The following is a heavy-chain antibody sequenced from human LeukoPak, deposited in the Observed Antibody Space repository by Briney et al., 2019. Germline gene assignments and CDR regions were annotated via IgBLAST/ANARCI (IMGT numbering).Heavy chain of an antibody. CDR2: IIPIFGTA. CDR1: GGTFSSYA. CDR3: ARVDYYDSSGYSYNNWFDP. D-gene: IGHD3-22*01. J-gene: IGHJ5*02. V-gene: IGHV1-69*13. Sequence: SVKVSCKASGGTFSSYAISWVRQAPGQGLEWMGGIIPIFGTANYAQKFQGRVTITADESTSTAYMELSSLRSEDTAVYYCARVDYYDSSGYSYNNWFDPWGQGTLVTVSS.